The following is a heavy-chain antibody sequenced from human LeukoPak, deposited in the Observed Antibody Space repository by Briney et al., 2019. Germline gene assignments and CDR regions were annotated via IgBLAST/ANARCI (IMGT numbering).Heavy chain of an antibody. J-gene: IGHJ6*02. CDR3: ARWGSSGWYPMDV. CDR1: GFTFSTYW. D-gene: IGHD6-19*01. V-gene: IGHV3-74*01. Sequence: PGGSLRLSCAASGFTFSTYWMHCVRQAPGKGLVWVSCINSDGSSPSYADSVKGRFTISRDNAKSTVYLQMNSLRAEDTAVYYCARWGSSGWYPMDVWGQGTTVTVSS. CDR2: INSDGSSP.